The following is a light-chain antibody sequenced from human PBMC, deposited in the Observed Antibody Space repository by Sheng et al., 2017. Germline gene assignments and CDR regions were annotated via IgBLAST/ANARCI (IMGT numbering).Light chain of an antibody. CDR1: KLGDKF. Sequence: SYELTQPPSVSVSPGQTASITCSGDKLGDKFVSWYQQKPGQSPVEVIYQDSKRPSGISERFSGSNSGSTATLTISGTQAMDEADYYCQAWDSSTVVFGGRDQDDRP. CDR2: QDS. CDR3: QAWDSSTVV. J-gene: IGLJ2*01. V-gene: IGLV3-1*01.